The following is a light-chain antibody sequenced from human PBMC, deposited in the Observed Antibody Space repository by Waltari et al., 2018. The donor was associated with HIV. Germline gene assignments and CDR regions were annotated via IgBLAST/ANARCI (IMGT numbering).Light chain of an antibody. V-gene: IGLV2-8*01. Sequence: QSALTQPPSASGSPGQSVTVSCTATTSHIGGYNYVSWYQQHPGKAPKLIIYEVTKRPSGVPDRFSGSKSGNTASLTVSGLQAEDEADYYCSSYAGTNKVFGGGTKLTVL. CDR1: TSHIGGYNY. CDR2: EVT. CDR3: SSYAGTNKV. J-gene: IGLJ3*02.